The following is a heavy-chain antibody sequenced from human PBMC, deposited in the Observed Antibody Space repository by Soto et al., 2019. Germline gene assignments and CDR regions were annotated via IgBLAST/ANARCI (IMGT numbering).Heavy chain of an antibody. CDR2: INHSGST. CDR1: GGSFSGYY. J-gene: IGHJ6*02. CDR3: ATGPGVEMATIASYYGMDV. D-gene: IGHD5-12*01. V-gene: IGHV4-34*01. Sequence: SETLSLTCAVYGGSFSGYYWSWIRQPPGKGLEWIGEINHSGSTNCNPSLKSRVTISVDTSKNQFSLKLSSVTAADTAVYYCATGPGVEMATIASYYGMDVWGQGTTVTVSS.